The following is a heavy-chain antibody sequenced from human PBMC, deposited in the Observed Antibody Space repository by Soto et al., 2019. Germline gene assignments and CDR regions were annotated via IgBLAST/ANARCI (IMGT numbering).Heavy chain of an antibody. CDR3: ARVSGYCSSTSCYSDYYYDGMDV. Sequence: AAVKVSCKDSGYTFTGYYMHWVRQAPGQGREWMGWINPNSGGTNYAQKFQGRVTMTRDTSISTAYMELSRLRSDDTAVYYCARVSGYCSSTSCYSDYYYDGMDVWGQGTKVTVSS. J-gene: IGHJ6*02. CDR1: GYTFTGYY. CDR2: INPNSGGT. D-gene: IGHD2-2*02. V-gene: IGHV1-2*02.